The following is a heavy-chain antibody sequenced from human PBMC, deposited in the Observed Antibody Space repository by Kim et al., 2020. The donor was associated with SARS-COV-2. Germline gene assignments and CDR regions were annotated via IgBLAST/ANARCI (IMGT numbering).Heavy chain of an antibody. D-gene: IGHD1-1*01. CDR2: IRSRSGTT. J-gene: IGHJ6*01. CDR1: GFTFSDSS. Sequence: GGSLRLSCAASGFTFSDSSMNWVRQAPGKGLEWVSDIRSRSGTTTTADPAKVRFTFSIENAKTCQMLQMHIPRPKVAAAGKCSCGTYYHYY. V-gene: IGHV3-48*04. CDR3: SCGTYYHYY.